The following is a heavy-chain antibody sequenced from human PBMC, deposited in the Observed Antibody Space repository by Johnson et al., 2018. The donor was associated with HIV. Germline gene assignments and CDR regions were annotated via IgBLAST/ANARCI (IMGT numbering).Heavy chain of an antibody. V-gene: IGHV3-23*04. Sequence: VQLVESGGGLVQPGGSLRLSCAASGFTFSSYAMRWVRQAPGKGLEWVSGISDSGGSTHYADSVKGRFTISRDNSKNTLYLQMNSLRAEDTAVYYCARDPRGEAMALDAFDIWGQGTMVTVSS. D-gene: IGHD5-18*01. CDR1: GFTFSSYA. J-gene: IGHJ3*02. CDR3: ARDPRGEAMALDAFDI. CDR2: ISDSGGST.